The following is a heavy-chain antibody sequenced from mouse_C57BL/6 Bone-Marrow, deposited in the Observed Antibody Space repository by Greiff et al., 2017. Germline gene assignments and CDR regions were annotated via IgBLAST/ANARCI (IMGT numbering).Heavy chain of an antibody. Sequence: EVQLVESGGGLVQSGRSLRLSCATSGFTFSDFYMEWVRQAPGTGLEWIAASRNKANDYTTEYSASVKGRFIVSRDTSQSILYLQMNALRAEDTAIYYCARDAPYNYYGSSEVYWYFDVWGTGTTVTVSS. V-gene: IGHV7-1*01. J-gene: IGHJ1*03. D-gene: IGHD1-1*01. CDR2: SRNKANDYTT. CDR1: GFTFSDFY. CDR3: ARDAPYNYYGSSEVYWYFDV.